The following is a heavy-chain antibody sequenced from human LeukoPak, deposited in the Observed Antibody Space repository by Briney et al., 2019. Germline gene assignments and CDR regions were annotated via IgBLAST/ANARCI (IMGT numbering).Heavy chain of an antibody. J-gene: IGHJ4*02. CDR2: IYYTGST. D-gene: IGHD4/OR15-4a*01. CDR3: ARLIMGYENSYFDA. V-gene: IGHV4-39*01. CDR1: GGPLTRSLSY. Sequence: SETLSLTCTVSGGPLTRSLSYWGWIRRPPGKGLEWIGNIYYTGSTDYSPSFESRAAMSVDTSKNQFSLQLRSVTAADTAVYYWARLIMGYENSYFDAWGQGTLVTVS.